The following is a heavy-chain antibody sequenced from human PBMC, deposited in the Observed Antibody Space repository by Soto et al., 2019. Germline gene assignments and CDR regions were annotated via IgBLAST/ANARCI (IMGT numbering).Heavy chain of an antibody. V-gene: IGHV4-34*01. CDR3: AGYSTVTTKPLHAFDI. D-gene: IGHD4-17*01. Sequence: QVQLQQWGAGLLKPSETLSLTCAVYGGSFSGYYWSWIRQPPGKGLERIGEINHSGSTNYNPSLKSRVTISVDTSKNQFSLKLSSVTAADTAVYYCAGYSTVTTKPLHAFDIWGQGTMVTVSS. J-gene: IGHJ3*02. CDR2: INHSGST. CDR1: GGSFSGYY.